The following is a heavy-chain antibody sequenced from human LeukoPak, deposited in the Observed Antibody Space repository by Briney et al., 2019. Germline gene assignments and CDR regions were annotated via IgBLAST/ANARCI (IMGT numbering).Heavy chain of an antibody. CDR1: GDSISSSSFT. CDR2: TYYMSNWYN. D-gene: IGHD3-10*01. Sequence: HSQTLSLTCAISGDSISSSSFTWNWVRQSPSRGLEWLGRTYYMSNWYNDYAVSVKSRLIINPDTSKNQFSLHLNFVTPEDTAVYYCARAGMFRARQFDAFDIWGQGTMVTVSS. V-gene: IGHV6-1*01. J-gene: IGHJ3*02. CDR3: ARAGMFRARQFDAFDI.